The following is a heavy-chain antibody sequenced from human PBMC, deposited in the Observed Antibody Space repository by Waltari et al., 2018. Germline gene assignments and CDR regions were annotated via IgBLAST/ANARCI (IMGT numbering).Heavy chain of an antibody. D-gene: IGHD2-2*01. CDR1: GLSFGTYN. CDR2: ISSSSAYK. V-gene: IGHV3-21*01. Sequence: EGQLVESGGGLVKPGGSLRLSCAASGLSFGTYNMNWVRQAPGKGLGWVSYISSSSAYKSYADSVKGRFAISRDNAKNLLFLQMNSLRADDTAVYYCVRENCSVTSCFKHFDYWGRGILVTVSS. CDR3: VRENCSVTSCFKHFDY. J-gene: IGHJ4*02.